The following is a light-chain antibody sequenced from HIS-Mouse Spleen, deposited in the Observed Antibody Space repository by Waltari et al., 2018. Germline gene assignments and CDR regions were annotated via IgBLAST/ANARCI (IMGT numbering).Light chain of an antibody. CDR2: GGS. CDR3: CSYAGSSTLV. V-gene: IGLV2-23*01. J-gene: IGLJ2*01. CDR1: SSDVGSYNL. Sequence: QSALTQPASVSGSPGQSITISCTGTSSDVGSYNLVSWYQHHPGKAPNLMIYGGSKRPSGGSNRFSGSKSGNTASLTISGLQAEDEADYYCCSYAGSSTLVFGGGTKLTVL.